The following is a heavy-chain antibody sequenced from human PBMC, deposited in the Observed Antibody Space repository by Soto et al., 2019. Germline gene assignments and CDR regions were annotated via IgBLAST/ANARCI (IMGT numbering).Heavy chain of an antibody. V-gene: IGHV4-59*01. Sequence: QVQLQESGPGLVKPSETLSLTCTVSGGSISSYYWSWIRQPPGKGLEWIGYIYYSGSTNYNPSLKSRVTISVDTSKNQFSLKLSSVTAADTAVYYCARDLLDDYAQPLGWFDPWGQGTLVTVSS. J-gene: IGHJ5*02. CDR3: ARDLLDDYAQPLGWFDP. D-gene: IGHD4-17*01. CDR1: GGSISSYY. CDR2: IYYSGST.